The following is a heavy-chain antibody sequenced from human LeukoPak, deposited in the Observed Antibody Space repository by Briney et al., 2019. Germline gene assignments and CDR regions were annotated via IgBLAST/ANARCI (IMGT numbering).Heavy chain of an antibody. CDR2: ITNSGAHI. J-gene: IGHJ4*02. D-gene: IGHD2-21*02. CDR3: ARELLRAVTANGPDY. CDR1: GFTFSSYW. V-gene: IGHV3-21*01. Sequence: GGSLRLSCAASGFTFSSYWMSWVRQAPGKGLEWVSSITNSGAHIYYADSVMGRFTISRDNAKNSLYLQMDSLRAEDTAVYYCARELLRAVTANGPDYWGQGTLVTVSS.